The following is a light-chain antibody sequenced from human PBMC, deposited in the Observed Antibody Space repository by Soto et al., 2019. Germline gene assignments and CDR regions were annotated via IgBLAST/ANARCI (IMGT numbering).Light chain of an antibody. J-gene: IGKJ1*01. CDR1: QDIRND. CDR2: AVS. Sequence: DIQMTQSPSSLSASLGDRVTITCRASQDIRNDLGWFQQKPGEAPKRLIYAVSNLQSGVPSRFSGSGSGTEFTLTISSLQPDDFATYYCQHYNSYSEAFGQGTKVDI. V-gene: IGKV1-17*01. CDR3: QHYNSYSEA.